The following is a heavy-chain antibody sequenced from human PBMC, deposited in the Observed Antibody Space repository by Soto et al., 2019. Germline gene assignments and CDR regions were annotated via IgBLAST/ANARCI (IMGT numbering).Heavy chain of an antibody. D-gene: IGHD5-18*01. V-gene: IGHV1-69*12. J-gene: IGHJ2*01. CDR1: GGTFSNYP. CDR3: ACGNLSWIQLWSLDL. Sequence: QIQLVQSGAEVKKPGSSVKVSCKASGGTFSNYPISWVRQAPGQGLEWMGGIIPIFGTVNYAQKFQGRVTITAAESTITADMQLICLSSDDSGMYYCACGNLSWIQLWSLDLWGRGTLVTVSS. CDR2: IIPIFGTV.